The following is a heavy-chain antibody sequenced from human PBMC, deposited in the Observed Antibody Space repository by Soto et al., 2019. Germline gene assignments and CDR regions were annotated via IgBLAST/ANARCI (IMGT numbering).Heavy chain of an antibody. CDR2: ISAYNGNT. CDR3: ARSVPPRVFGVVRGSFDP. CDR1: GYTFTSYG. J-gene: IGHJ5*02. V-gene: IGHV1-18*01. Sequence: ASVKVSCKASGYTFTSYGISWVRQAPGQGLEWMGWISAYNGNTNYAQKLQGRVTMTTDTSTSTAYMELRSLRSDDTAVYYCARSVPPRVFGVVRGSFDPWGQGTLVTVSS. D-gene: IGHD3-3*01.